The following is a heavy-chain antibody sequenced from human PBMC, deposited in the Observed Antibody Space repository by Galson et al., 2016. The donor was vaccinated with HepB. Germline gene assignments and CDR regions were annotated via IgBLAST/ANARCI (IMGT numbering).Heavy chain of an antibody. D-gene: IGHD3-9*01. J-gene: IGHJ4*02. CDR2: MNAGNGNT. CDR1: GYTFIRYA. V-gene: IGHV1-3*01. CDR3: ARDMKDYEILTCVFEY. Sequence: SVKVSCKASGYTFIRYAIHWVRQAPGQRLEWVGWMNAGNGNTKYSQRFQGRVTITRDTSASTAYMELSSLRSEDTAVYYCARDMKDYEILTCVFEYWGQGTLVNVSS.